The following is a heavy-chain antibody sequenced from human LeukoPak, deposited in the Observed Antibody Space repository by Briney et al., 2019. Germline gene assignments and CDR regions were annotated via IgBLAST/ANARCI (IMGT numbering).Heavy chain of an antibody. Sequence: ASVKVSCKASGYTFTSYGISWVRQAPGQGLEWMGWINPNSGGTNYAQKFQGRVTMTRDTSISTAYMELSRLRSDDTAVYYCARGTRKNFQHWGQGTLVTVSS. CDR2: INPNSGGT. D-gene: IGHD1-14*01. J-gene: IGHJ1*01. CDR3: ARGTRKNFQH. V-gene: IGHV1-2*02. CDR1: GYTFTSYG.